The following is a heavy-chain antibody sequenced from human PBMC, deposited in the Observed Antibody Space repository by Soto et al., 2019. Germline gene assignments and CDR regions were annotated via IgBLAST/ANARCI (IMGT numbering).Heavy chain of an antibody. J-gene: IGHJ6*02. Sequence: GESLKISCKGSGYSFTSYWIGWVRQMPGKGLGWMGIIYPGDSDTRYSPSFQGQVTISADKSICTAYLQWSSLKASDTAMYYWARQTRVQYYYDCSGPMDVWGQRTTVTDSS. CDR2: IYPGDSDT. V-gene: IGHV5-51*01. CDR1: GYSFTSYW. D-gene: IGHD3-22*01. CDR3: ARQTRVQYYYDCSGPMDV.